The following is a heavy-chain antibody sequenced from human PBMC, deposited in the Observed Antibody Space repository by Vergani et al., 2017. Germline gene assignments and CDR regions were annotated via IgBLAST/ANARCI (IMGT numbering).Heavy chain of an antibody. V-gene: IGHV3-21*01. CDR2: ISSSSSYI. J-gene: IGHJ6*02. CDR1: GFTFSSYS. Sequence: EVQLVESGGGLVKPGGSLRLSCAASGFTFSSYSMNWVRQAPGKGLEWVSSISSSSSYIYYADSVKGRITISRDNAKNSLYLQMNSLRAEDTAVYYCARTYYYDRSGYYNVYYYYCMDVWGQGTTVTVSS. CDR3: ARTYYYDRSGYYNVYYYYCMDV. D-gene: IGHD3-22*01.